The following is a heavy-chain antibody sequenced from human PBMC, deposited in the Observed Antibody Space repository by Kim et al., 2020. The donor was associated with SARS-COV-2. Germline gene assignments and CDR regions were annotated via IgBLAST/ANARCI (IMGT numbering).Heavy chain of an antibody. D-gene: IGHD5-12*01. V-gene: IGHV3-43*02. CDR3: AKELSGYDLSQYYYYGMCV. J-gene: IGHJ6*02. CDR2: ISGDGGST. CDR1: GFTFDDYA. Sequence: GGSLRLSCAASGFTFDDYAMHWVRQAPGKGLEWVSLISGDGGSTHYLDSLKGRFTVSRDNGKNSLYLQMNSLRTEDTALYYCAKELSGYDLSQYYYYGMCVWGQGATVTVS.